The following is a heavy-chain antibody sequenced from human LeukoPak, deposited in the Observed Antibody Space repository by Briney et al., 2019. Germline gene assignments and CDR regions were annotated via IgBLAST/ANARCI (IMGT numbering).Heavy chain of an antibody. D-gene: IGHD6-19*01. CDR2: INPSGGST. CDR1: GYTFTSYY. Sequence: ASVKVSCRASGYTFTSYYMHWEHQAPGQGLEWMGIINPSGGSTSYAQKFQGRVTMTRDTSTSTVYMELSSLRSEDTAVYYCARDKTGSGWYDYWGQGPLVTVSS. J-gene: IGHJ4*02. V-gene: IGHV1-46*01. CDR3: ARDKTGSGWYDY.